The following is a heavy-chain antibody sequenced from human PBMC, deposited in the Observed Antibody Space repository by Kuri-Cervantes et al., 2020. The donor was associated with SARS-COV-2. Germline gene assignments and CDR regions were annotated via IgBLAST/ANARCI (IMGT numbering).Heavy chain of an antibody. Sequence: GGSLRLSCAASGFTFSSYSMNWVRQAPGKGLEWVSSISSSSSYIYCADSVKGRFTISRDNAKNSLYLQMNSLRAEDTAVYYCAKVAIWSGYYDYYYMGVWGKGTTVTVSS. CDR2: ISSSSSYI. V-gene: IGHV3-21*01. J-gene: IGHJ6*03. CDR1: GFTFSSYS. CDR3: AKVAIWSGYYDYYYMGV. D-gene: IGHD3-3*01.